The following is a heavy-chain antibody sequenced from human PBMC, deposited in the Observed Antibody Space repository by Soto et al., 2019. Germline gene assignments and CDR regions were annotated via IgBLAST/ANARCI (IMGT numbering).Heavy chain of an antibody. CDR2: IFNTGPI. CDR1: GAPLNSGEYY. V-gene: IGHV4-31*02. CDR3: ERGLGSDNDGHFPAAFDL. Sequence: QVQLQESGPRLAKPSQTVSLTCTVSGAPLNSGEYYWTWIRQVPGKDLEWIWHIFNTGPIFSTPSLRGRVRMSIDTADYDFSLNLESGTAAATAVSDCERGLGSDNDGHFPAAFDLWGQGTLVTVSA. J-gene: IGHJ3*01. D-gene: IGHD2-2*01.